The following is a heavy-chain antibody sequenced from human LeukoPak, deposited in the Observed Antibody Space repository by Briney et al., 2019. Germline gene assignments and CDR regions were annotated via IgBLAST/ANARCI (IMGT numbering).Heavy chain of an antibody. V-gene: IGHV3-NL1*01. CDR2: IYSGGST. CDR3: AKEQALLWVHLTYAFNL. CDR1: GFTFDDYG. Sequence: GGSLRLSCAASGFTFDDYGMSWVRQAPGKGLEWVSIIYSGGSTFYADSVKGRFTLSRDNSKNTVYLQMNTLRPDDTAVYYCAKEQALLWVHLTYAFNLWGLGTMVTVSS. D-gene: IGHD3-10*01. J-gene: IGHJ3*01.